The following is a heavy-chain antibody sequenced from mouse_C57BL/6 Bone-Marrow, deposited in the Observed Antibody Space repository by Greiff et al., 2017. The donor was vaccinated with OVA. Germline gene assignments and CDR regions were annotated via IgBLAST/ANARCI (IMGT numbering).Heavy chain of an antibody. Sequence: EVQLMESGPELVKPGASVTISCKASGYSFTGYFMNWVKQSHGKSLEWIGRINPYNGDTFYNQKFKGKATLTVDKSSSTAYMELLSLTSEDFATYFCSRGPPIYYYGSNYGNAMDYWGQGTSVTVSS. CDR1: GYSFTGYF. CDR2: INPYNGDT. J-gene: IGHJ4*01. V-gene: IGHV1-37*01. D-gene: IGHD1-1*01. CDR3: SRGPPIYYYGSNYGNAMDY.